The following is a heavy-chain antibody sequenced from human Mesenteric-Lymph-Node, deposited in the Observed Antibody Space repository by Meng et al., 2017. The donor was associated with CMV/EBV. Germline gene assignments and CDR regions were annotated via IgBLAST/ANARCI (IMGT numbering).Heavy chain of an antibody. J-gene: IGHJ4*02. CDR3: AHRRRTETVATIFDF. Sequence: FALTAPGEGVGWIRQTPGKALEWLALVYWDGDNRYNPSLRPRLTITSDTSKNQVVLRMTNMDPVDTATYYCAHRRRTETVATIFDFWGQGTLVTVSS. CDR2: VYWDGDN. V-gene: IGHV2-5*02. D-gene: IGHD5-12*01. CDR1: FALTAPGEG.